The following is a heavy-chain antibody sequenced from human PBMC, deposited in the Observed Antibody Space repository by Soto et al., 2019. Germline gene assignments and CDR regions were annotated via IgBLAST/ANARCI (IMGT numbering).Heavy chain of an antibody. D-gene: IGHD6-13*01. CDR2: INGDGSGT. J-gene: IGHJ4*02. CDR1: GFTFSGSW. CDR3: AFKGYSSSWYGTNYFDY. Sequence: GGSLRLSCAASGFTFSGSWMHWVRQAPGKGLVWVSRINGDGSGTSYADFVKGRFTISRDDAKNTLFLQMNSLRAEDTAVYYFAFKGYSSSWYGTNYFDYWGQGTLVTVSS. V-gene: IGHV3-74*01.